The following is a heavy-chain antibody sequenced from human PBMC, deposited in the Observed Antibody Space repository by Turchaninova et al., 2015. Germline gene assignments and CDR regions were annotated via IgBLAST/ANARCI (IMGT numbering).Heavy chain of an antibody. Sequence: QAHLVQSGTEVKKPGASVKISCQASGYRFNRFAVHWVRQAPGQRLEWMGMIDAGNGNTKYSETFQIRCTITRGTPAAEVFLDRGGLRPEDTALYFCARYPPYGDFAQYYGLDVWGQGTTVIVSS. CDR1: GYRFNRFA. J-gene: IGHJ6*02. CDR3: ARYPPYGDFAQYYGLDV. D-gene: IGHD4-17*01. V-gene: IGHV1-3*01. CDR2: IDAGNGNT.